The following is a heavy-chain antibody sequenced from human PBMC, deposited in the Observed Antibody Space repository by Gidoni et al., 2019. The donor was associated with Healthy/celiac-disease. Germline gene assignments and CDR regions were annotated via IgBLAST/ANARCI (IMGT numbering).Heavy chain of an antibody. Sequence: EVQLVETGGGLIQPRGFPRLSSADSGFTGSSNYMSWVRQAPGKGREWVSVIYSGDSTYYADSVQGRFTISRDNSKNTLYLQMNSLRAEDTAVYYCARELDSSGSLRAFDIWGQGTMVTVSS. CDR2: IYSGDST. CDR3: ARELDSSGSLRAFDI. CDR1: GFTGSSNY. D-gene: IGHD3-22*01. V-gene: IGHV3-53*02. J-gene: IGHJ3*02.